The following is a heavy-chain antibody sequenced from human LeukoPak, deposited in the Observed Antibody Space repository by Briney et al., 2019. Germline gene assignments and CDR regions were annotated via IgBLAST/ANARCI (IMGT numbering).Heavy chain of an antibody. CDR2: IYYSGST. V-gene: IGHV4-59*01. J-gene: IGHJ5*02. CDR3: ARVGILRFPSNWFEP. D-gene: IGHD3-3*01. Sequence: SETLSLTCTVSGASISSYYWSWIRQPPGKGLEWIGYIYYSGSTRYNPSLKSRVTISVDTSKNQFSLKLSSVTAADTAVYYCARVGILRFPSNWFEPWGQGTLVTVSS. CDR1: GASISSYY.